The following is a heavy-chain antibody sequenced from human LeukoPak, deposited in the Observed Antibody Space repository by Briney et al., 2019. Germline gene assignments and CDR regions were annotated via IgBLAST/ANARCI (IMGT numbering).Heavy chain of an antibody. V-gene: IGHV4-61*02. D-gene: IGHD2-21*01. J-gene: IGHJ5*02. CDR3: ARDGLAYCGGDCYSGNWFDP. CDR1: GGAISSGGYY. Sequence: PSQTLSLTCTVSGGAISSGGYYGSWIRQPAGKGLEWLGRIYTSWSTNYNPSLKRRVTIRVDTAKNQFSLKLSSGTAPDTAVYYCARDGLAYCGGDCYSGNWFDPWGQGTLVTVSS. CDR2: IYTSWST.